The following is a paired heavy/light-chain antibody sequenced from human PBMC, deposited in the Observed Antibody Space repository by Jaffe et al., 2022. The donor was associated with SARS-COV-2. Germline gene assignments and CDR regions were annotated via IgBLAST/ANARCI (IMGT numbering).Light chain of an antibody. CDR3: SSYAGSNNLV. CDR1: SSDVGGYNY. V-gene: IGLV2-8*01. CDR2: EVT. Sequence: QSALTQPPSASGSPGQSVTISCTGTSSDVGGYNYVSWYQQHPGKAPKLMIYEVTKRPSGVPDRFSGSKYGNTASLTVSGLQAEDEADYYCSSYAGSNNLVFGGGTKVTVL. J-gene: IGLJ2*01.
Heavy chain of an antibody. V-gene: IGHV3-7*03. D-gene: IGHD3-3*01. CDR3: ARLLYRDFWSGSFDALDI. J-gene: IGHJ3*02. CDR1: GFTFSSNW. Sequence: EVQLVESGGGLVQPGGSLRLSCAASGFTFSSNWMSWVRQAPGKGLEWVANIKVDGSDKYYVDSVKGRFTISRDNAKNSLYLQMNSLRAEDTAVYYCARLLYRDFWSGSFDALDIWGQGTKVTVSS. CDR2: IKVDGSDK.